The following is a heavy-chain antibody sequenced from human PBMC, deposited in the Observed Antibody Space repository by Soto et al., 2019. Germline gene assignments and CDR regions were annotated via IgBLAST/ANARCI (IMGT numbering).Heavy chain of an antibody. D-gene: IGHD2-15*01. V-gene: IGHV4-30-2*01. CDR1: EGSSSSGGDS. CDR2: IYHSGST. J-gene: IGHJ4*02. CDR3: ARGQVVAAQH. Sequence: SETLSVTCAVSEGSSSSGGDSWSWIRQPPGKGLEWIGYIYHSGSTYYNPSLKSRVTISVDRSKNQFSLKLSSVTAADTAVYYCARGQVVAAQHWGQGTLVTVSS.